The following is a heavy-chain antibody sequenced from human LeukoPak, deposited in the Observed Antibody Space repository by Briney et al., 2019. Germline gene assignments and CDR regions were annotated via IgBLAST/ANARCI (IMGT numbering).Heavy chain of an antibody. Sequence: ASVKVSCKASGYTFICYYMHWVRQAPGQGLEWMGCINPNSGGTNYVQKFQGRVTMTRYTSVSTAYKELSRLRSDDTAVYYCAREHPQYSRSWNDASEYFQHWGQGTLVTVSS. CDR3: AREHPQYSRSWNDASEYFQH. V-gene: IGHV1-2*02. CDR1: GYTFICYY. D-gene: IGHD6-13*01. CDR2: INPNSGGT. J-gene: IGHJ1*01.